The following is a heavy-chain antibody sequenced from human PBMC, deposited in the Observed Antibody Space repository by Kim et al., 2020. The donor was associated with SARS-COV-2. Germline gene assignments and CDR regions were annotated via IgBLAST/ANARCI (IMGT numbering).Heavy chain of an antibody. V-gene: IGHV4-34*01. Sequence: SETLSLTCAVYGGSFSGYYWSWIRQPPGKGLEWIGEINHSGSTNYNPSLKSRVTISVDTSKNQFSLKLSSVTAADTAVYYWAREIAAAGRSEFEYWGQGT. CDR3: AREIAAAGRSEFEY. D-gene: IGHD6-13*01. J-gene: IGHJ4*02. CDR2: INHSGST. CDR1: GGSFSGYY.